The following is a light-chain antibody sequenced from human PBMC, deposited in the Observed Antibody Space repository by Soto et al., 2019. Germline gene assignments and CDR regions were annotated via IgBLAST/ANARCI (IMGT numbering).Light chain of an antibody. CDR3: RQRSDWPPLT. J-gene: IGKJ4*01. Sequence: EIVLTQSPATLSLSPGERATLSCRASQSVSNYLAWYQQKPGQAPRLLLYDASDRATGIPARFSGSGSGTDFTLTISSLEPEDFAVYYCRQRSDWPPLTVGGGTKVEIK. V-gene: IGKV3-11*01. CDR2: DAS. CDR1: QSVSNY.